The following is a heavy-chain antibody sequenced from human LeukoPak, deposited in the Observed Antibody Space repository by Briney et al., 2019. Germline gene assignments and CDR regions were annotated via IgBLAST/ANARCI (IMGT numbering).Heavy chain of an antibody. Sequence: SVKVSCKASGGTFSSYAISWVRQAPGQGLEWMGGIIPIFGTANYAQKFQGRVTITADESTSTAYMELSSLRSDDTAVYYCARDPGWGFLPYHYYYYYYMDVWGKGTTVTVSS. D-gene: IGHD3-16*01. CDR3: ARDPGWGFLPYHYYYYYYMDV. V-gene: IGHV1-69*13. CDR1: GGTFSSYA. CDR2: IIPIFGTA. J-gene: IGHJ6*03.